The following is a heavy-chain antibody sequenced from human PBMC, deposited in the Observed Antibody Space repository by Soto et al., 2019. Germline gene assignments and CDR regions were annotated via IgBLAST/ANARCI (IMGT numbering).Heavy chain of an antibody. CDR2: ISGSGGRT. J-gene: IGHJ4*02. D-gene: IGHD4-17*01. CDR1: GFTFSSYA. CDR3: AKDGDGDDVRSYCDY. Sequence: EVQLLESGGGLVQPGGSLRLSCAASGFTFSSYAMSWVRQAPGKGLEWVSAISGSGGRTSYADSVKGRFTISRDNSKNTLYLQMNSLRAEDTAVYYCAKDGDGDDVRSYCDYWGQGTLVTVSS. V-gene: IGHV3-23*01.